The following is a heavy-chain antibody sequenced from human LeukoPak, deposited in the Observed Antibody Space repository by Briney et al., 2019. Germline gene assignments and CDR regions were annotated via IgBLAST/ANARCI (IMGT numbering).Heavy chain of an antibody. V-gene: IGHV4-39*01. CDR3: ATGITMIVVVNY. CDR1: GGSISSSSYY. CDR2: IYYSGST. Sequence: SETLSLTCTVSGGSISSSSYYWGWIRQPPGKGLEWIGSIYYSGSTYYNPSLKSRVTISVDTSKYQFSLKLSSVTAADTAVYYCATGITMIVVVNYWGQGTLVTVSS. J-gene: IGHJ4*02. D-gene: IGHD3-22*01.